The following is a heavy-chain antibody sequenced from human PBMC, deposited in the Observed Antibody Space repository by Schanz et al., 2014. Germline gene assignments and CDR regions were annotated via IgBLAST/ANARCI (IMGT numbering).Heavy chain of an antibody. V-gene: IGHV4-59*01. Sequence: QVQLQESGPGLVKPSETLSLTCSVSSASIRTYYWSWIRQPPGKGLKWIWYIYYSGSTPYNPSLKSRVTISVDTSKKQFSLNLSSVTAADTAVYYCARGRVVPAAPEFDYWGQGILVTVSS. CDR2: IYYSGST. CDR1: SASIRTYY. J-gene: IGHJ4*02. D-gene: IGHD2-2*01. CDR3: ARGRVVPAAPEFDY.